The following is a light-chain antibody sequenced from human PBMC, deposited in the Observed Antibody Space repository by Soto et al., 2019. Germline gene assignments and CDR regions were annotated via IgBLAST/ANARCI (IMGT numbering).Light chain of an antibody. CDR1: QSVSSY. V-gene: IGKV3-15*01. CDR3: QQYNNWRT. CDR2: GAS. J-gene: IGKJ1*01. Sequence: EIVMTQSPATLSVSPGERATHSCRASQSVSSYLAWYQQKPGQAPRLLIYGASTRATGIPARFSGSGSGTEFTLTISSLQSEDFAVYYCQQYNNWRTFGQGTKVEIK.